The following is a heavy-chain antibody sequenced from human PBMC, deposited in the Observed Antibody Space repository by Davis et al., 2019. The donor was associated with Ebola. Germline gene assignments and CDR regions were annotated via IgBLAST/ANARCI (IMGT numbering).Heavy chain of an antibody. CDR1: GGTFSSHA. J-gene: IGHJ3*02. CDR2: IIPILDIT. Sequence: AASVKVSCKASGGTFSSHAINWVRQAPGQGLEWMGRIIPILDITSFAQKFQGRVTMTRDTSTSTVYMELSSLRSEDTAVYYCALENQGAFDIWGQGTMVTVSS. CDR3: ALENQGAFDI. V-gene: IGHV1-69*04. D-gene: IGHD1-1*01.